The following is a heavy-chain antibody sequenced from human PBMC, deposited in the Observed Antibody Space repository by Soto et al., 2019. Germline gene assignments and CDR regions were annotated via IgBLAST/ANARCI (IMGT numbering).Heavy chain of an antibody. CDR1: GYTFTGYY. V-gene: IGHV1-2*02. Sequence: QVQLVQSGAEVKKPGASVKVSCKASGYTFTGYYMHWVRQAPGQGLEWMGWINPNSGGTNYAQKFQGRVTMTRDTSISTAYMELSRLRSDETSVYYCAREPPPVVATIDYWGQGTLVTVSS. CDR2: INPNSGGT. D-gene: IGHD1-26*01. CDR3: AREPPPVVATIDY. J-gene: IGHJ4*02.